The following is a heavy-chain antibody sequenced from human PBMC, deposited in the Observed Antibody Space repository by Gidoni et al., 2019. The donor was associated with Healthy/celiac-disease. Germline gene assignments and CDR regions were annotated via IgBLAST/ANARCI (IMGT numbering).Heavy chain of an antibody. V-gene: IGHV1-46*01. CDR1: GYTFTSYD. CDR3: ARDWGIGCSGGSCYLNWFDP. J-gene: IGHJ5*02. D-gene: IGHD2-15*01. CDR2: INPSGGST. Sequence: VQLVQSGAEGKKPGASVKVSCKESGYTFTSYDMHWVRQAPGQGLEWMGIINPSGGSTSYAHKFQGRVTMTRDTSTSTVYMELSSLRSEDTAVYYCARDWGIGCSGGSCYLNWFDPWGQGTLVTVSS.